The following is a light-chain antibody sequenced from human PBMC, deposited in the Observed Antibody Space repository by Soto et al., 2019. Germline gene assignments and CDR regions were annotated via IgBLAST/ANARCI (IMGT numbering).Light chain of an antibody. J-gene: IGKJ1*01. Sequence: DIQMTQSPATLSASLGDRATLTCRASQSISSWLAWYQQKPGKSPRLLIYDASSSESGVPSRLSGGGSGTEFTITIRSLQPDDFATYHCQQYNSYSTFGQGTKVDIK. CDR2: DAS. V-gene: IGKV1-5*01. CDR3: QQYNSYST. CDR1: QSISSW.